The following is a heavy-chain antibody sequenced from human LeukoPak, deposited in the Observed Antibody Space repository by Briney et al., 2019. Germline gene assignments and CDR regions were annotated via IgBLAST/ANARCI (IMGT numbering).Heavy chain of an antibody. Sequence: GGSLRLSCAASGFTFRSYAMHWARLAPGKGLEWVAVISYDGSNKYYADSVKGRFTISRDNSENTLYLQMNSLRDEDTAMYYCAKEGTRMASSYFDYWGQGTLITVSS. CDR2: ISYDGSNK. D-gene: IGHD2-8*01. CDR3: AKEGTRMASSYFDY. J-gene: IGHJ4*02. V-gene: IGHV3-30*04. CDR1: GFTFRSYA.